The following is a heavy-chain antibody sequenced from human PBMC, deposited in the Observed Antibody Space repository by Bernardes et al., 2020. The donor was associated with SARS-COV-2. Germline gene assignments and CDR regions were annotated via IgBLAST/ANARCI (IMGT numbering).Heavy chain of an antibody. V-gene: IGHV3-23*01. Sequence: GGSLRLSCAASGFTFHNYAMTWVRQAPGKGLEWVSTISGSGGSTYYADSVKGRFTISRDNSKNTLYLQMNSLRAEDTAVYYCAKHLEELDLVEPLDYWGQGNLVTVSS. CDR1: GFTFHNYA. J-gene: IGHJ4*02. CDR2: ISGSGGST. D-gene: IGHD3-16*01. CDR3: AKHLEELDLVEPLDY.